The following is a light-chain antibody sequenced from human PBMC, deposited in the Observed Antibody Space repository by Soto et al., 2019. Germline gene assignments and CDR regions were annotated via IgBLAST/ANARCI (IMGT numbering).Light chain of an antibody. J-gene: IGLJ2*01. Sequence: QSALTQPPSASGSRGQSVTISCTGTSSDVGNYNYVSWYQQHPGKAPKLLIYEVTKRPSGVPDRFSGSKSDNTASLTVSGLQAEDEADYYCISYAGSDNLVVGGGTKLTVL. CDR1: SSDVGNYNY. V-gene: IGLV2-8*01. CDR3: ISYAGSDNLV. CDR2: EVT.